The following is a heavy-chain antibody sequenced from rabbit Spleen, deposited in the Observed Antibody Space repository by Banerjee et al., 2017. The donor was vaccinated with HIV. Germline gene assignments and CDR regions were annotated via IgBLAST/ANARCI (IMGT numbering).Heavy chain of an antibody. J-gene: IGHJ4*01. CDR3: ARDGAGGSYFAL. V-gene: IGHV1S45*01. CDR2: INAITGKA. Sequence: QEQLEESGGDLVKPGASLTLTCTASGFSFSSAYDMCWVRQAPGKGPEWIACINAITGKALYASWAKGRYTFSKTSSTTVTLQMTSLTAADTATYFCARDGAGGSYFALWGPGTLVTVS. CDR1: GFSFSSAYD. D-gene: IGHD8-1*01.